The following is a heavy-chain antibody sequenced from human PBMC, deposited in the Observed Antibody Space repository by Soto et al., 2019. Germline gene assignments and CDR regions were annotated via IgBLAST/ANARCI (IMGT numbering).Heavy chain of an antibody. J-gene: IGHJ3*02. CDR2: IYYSGST. CDR3: ALIGYCSSTSCRDPPDAFDI. V-gene: IGHV4-39*01. Sequence: QLQLQESGPGLVKPSETLSLTCTVSGGSISSSSYYWGWIRQPPGKGLEWIGSIYYSGSTYYNPSLKSRVPISVDTSKNQFSQKLSSVTAADTAVYYCALIGYCSSTSCRDPPDAFDIWGQGTMVTVSS. CDR1: GGSISSSSYY. D-gene: IGHD2-2*01.